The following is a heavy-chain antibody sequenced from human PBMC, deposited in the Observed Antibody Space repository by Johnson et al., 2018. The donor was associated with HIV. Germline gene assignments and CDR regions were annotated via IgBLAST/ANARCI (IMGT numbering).Heavy chain of an antibody. D-gene: IGHD3-10*01. J-gene: IGHJ3*02. CDR3: ASTGSGRDDAFDI. CDR1: GFTFSSYA. V-gene: IGHV3-30-3*01. Sequence: QVQLVESGGGFVHPGGSLRLSCAASGFTFSSYAMHWVRQAPGKGLEWVAVISYDGSNKYYADSVKGRFTISRDNSKNTLYLQMNSLRAEDTAVYYCASTGSGRDDAFDIWGQGTMVTVSS. CDR2: ISYDGSNK.